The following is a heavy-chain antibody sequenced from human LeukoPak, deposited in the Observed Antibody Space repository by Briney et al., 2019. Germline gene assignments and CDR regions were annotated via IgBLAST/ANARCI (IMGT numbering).Heavy chain of an antibody. J-gene: IGHJ6*02. V-gene: IGHV4-34*01. D-gene: IGHD3-22*01. CDR1: GGSFSGYY. CDR2: INHSGST. Sequence: PSETLSLTCAVYGGSFSGYYWSWIRQPRGKGLEWTGEINHSGSTNYNPSLKSRVTISVDTSKNQFSLKLNSVTAADTAVYYCARNPGVYYDSSGYSYGMDVWGQGTTVTVSS. CDR3: ARNPGVYYDSSGYSYGMDV.